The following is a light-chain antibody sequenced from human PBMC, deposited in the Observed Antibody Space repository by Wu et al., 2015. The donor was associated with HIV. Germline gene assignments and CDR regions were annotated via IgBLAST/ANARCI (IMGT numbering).Light chain of an antibody. V-gene: IGKV3-20*01. CDR1: QSVTNNY. J-gene: IGKJ2*03. CDR2: GAS. Sequence: EIVLTQSPGTLSLSPGERATLSCRASQSVTNNYLAWYQQKPGQAPRLLIYGASTRATGIPDRFSGSGSGTDFTLTISRLEPEDFAVYYCHQYGRSPPYSFGQGTKLEIK. CDR3: HQYGRSPPYS.